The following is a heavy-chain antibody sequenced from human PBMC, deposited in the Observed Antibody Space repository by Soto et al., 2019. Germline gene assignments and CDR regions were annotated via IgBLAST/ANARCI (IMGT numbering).Heavy chain of an antibody. CDR1: GYTFTGYY. D-gene: IGHD3-16*01. V-gene: IGHV1-2*04. CDR2: INPNSGGT. J-gene: IGHJ6*02. CDR3: ARTSWGEGVLSDYYYGMDV. Sequence: ASVKVSCKASGYTFTGYYMHRVRQAPGQGLEWMGWINPNSGGTNYAQKFQGWVTMTRDTSISTAYMELSRLRSDDTAVYYCARTSWGEGVLSDYYYGMDVWGQGTTVTVSS.